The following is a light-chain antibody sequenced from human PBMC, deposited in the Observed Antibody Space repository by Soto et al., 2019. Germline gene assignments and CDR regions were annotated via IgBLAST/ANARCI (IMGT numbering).Light chain of an antibody. J-gene: IGKJ1*01. CDR1: QSISSW. CDR2: KTF. Sequence: DIPMTQSPSTLSASVGDRVTITCRASQSISSWLAWYQQKPGKAPKLLIYKTFSLESGVPSRFSGSGSGTEFTLTISSLQPDDSATYYCQQYNVYSPTFGQGTKVEIK. V-gene: IGKV1-5*03. CDR3: QQYNVYSPT.